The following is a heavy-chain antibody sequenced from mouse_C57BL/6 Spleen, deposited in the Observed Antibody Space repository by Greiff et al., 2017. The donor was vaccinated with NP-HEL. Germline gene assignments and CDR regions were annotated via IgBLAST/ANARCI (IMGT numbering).Heavy chain of an antibody. CDR3: ARGGYGYDAMDY. CDR1: GYTFTSYW. J-gene: IGHJ4*01. V-gene: IGHV1-64*01. D-gene: IGHD2-10*02. CDR2: IHPNSGST. Sequence: QVQLQQPGAELVKPGASVKLSCKASGYTFTSYWMHWVKQRPGQGLEWIGMIHPNSGSTNYTEKFKSKATLTVDKPSSTANMQLSCLTSEDTAVYYCARGGYGYDAMDYWGQGTSVTVSS.